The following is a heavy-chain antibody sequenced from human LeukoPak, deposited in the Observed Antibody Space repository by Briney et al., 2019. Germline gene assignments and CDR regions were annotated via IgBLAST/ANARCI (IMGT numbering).Heavy chain of an antibody. CDR1: GFTFSSYA. Sequence: GRYLRLSCAASGFTFSSYAMHWVRQAPGKGLEWVAVISYDGSNKYYADSVKGRFTISRDNSKNTQYLQMNSLRAEDTAVYYCAKFLGPEQDYDFWSGFDYWGQGTLVTVSS. CDR2: ISYDGSNK. V-gene: IGHV3-30-3*02. D-gene: IGHD3-3*01. J-gene: IGHJ4*02. CDR3: AKFLGPEQDYDFWSGFDY.